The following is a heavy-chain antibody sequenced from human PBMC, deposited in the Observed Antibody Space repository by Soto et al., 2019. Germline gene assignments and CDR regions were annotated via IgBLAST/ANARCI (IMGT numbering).Heavy chain of an antibody. V-gene: IGHV3-30*03. CDR2: ISYDGATQ. J-gene: IGHJ6*02. Sequence: PGGSLRLSCEVSGLTFNTSGMHWVRQAPGKGLEGLAVISYDGATQYYGDTVKGRFTISRDNSKNTLFLHMGRLRAEDTAMYYCVTKARVTNYLYYGMDVWGLGTTVTVSS. CDR1: GLTFNTSG. CDR3: VTKARVTNYLYYGMDV. D-gene: IGHD2-21*02.